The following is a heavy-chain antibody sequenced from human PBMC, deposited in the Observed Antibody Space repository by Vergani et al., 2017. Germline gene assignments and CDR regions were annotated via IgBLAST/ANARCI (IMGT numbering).Heavy chain of an antibody. CDR1: GGSIRSGDYY. D-gene: IGHD3-22*01. CDR3: ARDNYYDSSGYLTLGY. CDR2: IYYSGST. J-gene: IGHJ4*02. Sequence: QVQLQESGPGLVKPSQTLSLTCTVPGGSIRSGDYYWSWIRQPPGKGLEWIGYIYYSGSTYYNPSLKSRVPISVDTSKTQFSLKLSSVTAADTAVYYCARDNYYDSSGYLTLGYWGQGTLVTVSS. V-gene: IGHV4-30-4*01.